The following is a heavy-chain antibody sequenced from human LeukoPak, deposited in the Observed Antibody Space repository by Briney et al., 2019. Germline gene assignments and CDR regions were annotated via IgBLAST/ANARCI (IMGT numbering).Heavy chain of an antibody. V-gene: IGHV3-33*01. J-gene: IGHJ6*02. Sequence: GGSLRLSCAASGFTFSSYGMHWVRQAPGKGLEWVAVIWYDGSNKYYADSVKGRSTISRDNSKNTLYLQMNSLRAEDTAVYYCARDGGYGLFILVDYYYGMDVWGQGTTVTVSS. D-gene: IGHD5-12*01. CDR2: IWYDGSNK. CDR3: ARDGGYGLFILVDYYYGMDV. CDR1: GFTFSSYG.